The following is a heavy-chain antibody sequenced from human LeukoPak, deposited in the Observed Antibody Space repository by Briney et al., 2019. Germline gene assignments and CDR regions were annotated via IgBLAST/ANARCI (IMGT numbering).Heavy chain of an antibody. CDR3: AKGPGYSSSWSHGYFDY. D-gene: IGHD6-13*01. CDR1: GFTFDDYA. J-gene: IGHJ4*02. CDR2: ISWNSGSI. Sequence: GGSLRLSCAASGFTFDDYAMHWARQAPGKGLEWVSGISWNSGSIGYADSVKGRFTISRDNAKNSLYLQMNSLRAEDTALYYCAKGPGYSSSWSHGYFDYWGQGTLVTVSS. V-gene: IGHV3-9*01.